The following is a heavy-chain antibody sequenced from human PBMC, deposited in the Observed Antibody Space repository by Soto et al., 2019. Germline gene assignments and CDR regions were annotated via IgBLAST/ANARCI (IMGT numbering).Heavy chain of an antibody. V-gene: IGHV3-21*01. Sequence: GGSLRLSCAASGFTFSSYSMNWVRQAPGKGLEWVSSISSSSSYIYYADSVKGRFTISRDNAKNSLYLQMNSLRAEDTAVYYCASGFGYCSSTSCYAGDYWGQGTLVTVSS. CDR1: GFTFSSYS. J-gene: IGHJ4*02. D-gene: IGHD2-2*01. CDR3: ASGFGYCSSTSCYAGDY. CDR2: ISSSSSYI.